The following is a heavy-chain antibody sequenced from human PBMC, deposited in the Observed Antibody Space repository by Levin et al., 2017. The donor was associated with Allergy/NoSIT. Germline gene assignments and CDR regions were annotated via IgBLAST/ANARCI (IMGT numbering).Heavy chain of an antibody. CDR2: IKPDGSEK. CDR3: MVRERETGTVWGEM. J-gene: IGHJ4*02. D-gene: IGHD3-9*01. CDR1: EFTFSNYW. V-gene: IGHV3-7*01. Sequence: PGGSLRLSCAASEFTFSNYWMNWVRQAPGKGLEWVANIKPDGSEKYYVDSVKGRFTVSRDNAKNSLYLQMNGLRADDPAVYYCMVRERETGTVWGEMWGQGTLVTVSS.